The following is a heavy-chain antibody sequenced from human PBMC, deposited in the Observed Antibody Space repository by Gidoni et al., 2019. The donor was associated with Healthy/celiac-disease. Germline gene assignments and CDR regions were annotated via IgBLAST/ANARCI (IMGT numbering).Heavy chain of an antibody. V-gene: IGHV3-21*01. CDR3: ARDFSDYGASYYYYGKDV. CDR1: GFTFSSDS. Sequence: EVQLVESGGGLVKPGGSLRLSCAASGFTFSSDSVTWVRQAPGKGLELVSSISSSSIYISYADSVKGRFTISRDNAKNSLYLQMNSLRAEDTAVYYCARDFSDYGASYYYYGKDVWGQGTTVTVSS. J-gene: IGHJ6*02. CDR2: ISSSSIYI. D-gene: IGHD4-17*01.